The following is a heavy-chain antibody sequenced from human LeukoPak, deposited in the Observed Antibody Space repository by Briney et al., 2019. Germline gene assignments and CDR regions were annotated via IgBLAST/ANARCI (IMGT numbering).Heavy chain of an antibody. Sequence: ASVKVSCKASGYTFTGYYMHWVRQAPGQGLEWMGWINPNSGGTNYAQKFQGRVTMTRDTSISTAYMELSRLRSDDTAVYYCARDLKVGATAQDYWGQGTLVTVSS. CDR1: GYTFTGYY. D-gene: IGHD1-26*01. CDR3: ARDLKVGATAQDY. J-gene: IGHJ4*02. CDR2: INPNSGGT. V-gene: IGHV1-2*02.